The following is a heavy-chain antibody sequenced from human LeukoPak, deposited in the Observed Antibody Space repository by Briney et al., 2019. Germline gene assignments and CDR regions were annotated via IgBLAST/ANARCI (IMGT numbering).Heavy chain of an antibody. Sequence: ASVKVSCKASGGTFSSYAISWVRQAPGQGLEWMGRIIPILGIANYAQKFQGRVTITADKSTSTAYMELSSLRSEDTAVYYCARQDTAMVNYYFDYWGQGTLVTVS. D-gene: IGHD5-18*01. V-gene: IGHV1-69*04. CDR1: GGTFSSYA. CDR3: ARQDTAMVNYYFDY. CDR2: IIPILGIA. J-gene: IGHJ4*02.